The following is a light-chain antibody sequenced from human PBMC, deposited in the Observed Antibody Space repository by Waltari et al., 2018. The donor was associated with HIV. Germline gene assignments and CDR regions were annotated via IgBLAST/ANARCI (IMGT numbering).Light chain of an antibody. CDR1: QDIHTW. V-gene: IGKV1D-12*01. Sequence: DIQTTQFPSSVSASVGARVTITCRASQDIHTWLTWYQQKPGRAPKLLIYATVNLESEVPSRFSGSGSGTDFTLTVSNLQPEDFATYYCQQSRSFPFTFGQGTKLEIK. J-gene: IGKJ2*01. CDR3: QQSRSFPFT. CDR2: ATV.